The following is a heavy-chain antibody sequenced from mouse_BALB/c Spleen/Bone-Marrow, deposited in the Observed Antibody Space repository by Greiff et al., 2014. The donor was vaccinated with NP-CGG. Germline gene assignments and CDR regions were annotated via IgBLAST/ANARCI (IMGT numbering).Heavy chain of an antibody. J-gene: IGHJ4*01. CDR3: AGITTATGAMDY. V-gene: IGHV2-9*02. Sequence: VKVVESGPGLVAPSQSLSITCTVSGFSLTSYGVHWVRQPPEKGLEWLGVIWADGSTNYNSALMSRLSIRKDNSKSQVFLKMNSLQTDDTAMYYCAGITTATGAMDYWGQGTSVTVSS. D-gene: IGHD1-2*01. CDR1: GFSLTSYG. CDR2: IWADGST.